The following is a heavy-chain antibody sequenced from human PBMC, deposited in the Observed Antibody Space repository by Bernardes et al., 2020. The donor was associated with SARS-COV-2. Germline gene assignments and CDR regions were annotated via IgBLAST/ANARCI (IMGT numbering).Heavy chain of an antibody. V-gene: IGHV3-33*08. Sequence: GGSLRLSCAASGFTFSSYGMHWVRQAPGKGLEWVAVICYDGSNKYYADSVKGRFTISRDNSKNTMYLQMNSLRAEDTAVYYCARDCSSTSCALGNDPDAVGNWGLGTRVT. CDR1: GFTFSSYG. CDR3: ARDCSSTSCALGNDPDAVGN. D-gene: IGHD2-2*01. J-gene: IGHJ3*02. CDR2: ICYDGSNK.